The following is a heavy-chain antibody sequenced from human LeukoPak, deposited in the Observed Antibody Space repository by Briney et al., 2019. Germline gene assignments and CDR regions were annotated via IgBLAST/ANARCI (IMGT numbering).Heavy chain of an antibody. CDR1: GFTFSSYG. CDR2: IRYDGSNK. D-gene: IGHD2-2*02. J-gene: IGHJ4*02. V-gene: IGHV3-30*02. Sequence: GGSLRLSCAASGFTFSSYGMHWVRQAPGKGLEWVAFIRYDGSNKYYADSVKGRFTISRDNSKNTLYLQMNSLRAEDTAVYYCAKYCSSTSCYTEGYWGQGTLVTVSS. CDR3: AKYCSSTSCYTEGY.